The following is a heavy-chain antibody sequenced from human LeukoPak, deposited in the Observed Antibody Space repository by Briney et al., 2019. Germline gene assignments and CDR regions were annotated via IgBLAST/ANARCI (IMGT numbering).Heavy chain of an antibody. CDR1: GFTFSNAW. Sequence: GGSLRLSCAASGFTFSNAWMHWVRQAPGKGLVWVSRINSDGKTTTYADSVKGRFTISRDNADNTLYLQMNSLSAEDTALYYCAKDYPPYLGQGTLVTVSA. V-gene: IGHV3-74*01. CDR2: INSDGKTT. CDR3: AKDYPPY. J-gene: IGHJ4*02.